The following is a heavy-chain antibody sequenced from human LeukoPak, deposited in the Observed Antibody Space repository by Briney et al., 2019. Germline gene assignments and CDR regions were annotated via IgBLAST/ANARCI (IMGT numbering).Heavy chain of an antibody. CDR3: ARYYYGGGYFDY. D-gene: IGHD2/OR15-2a*01. Sequence: GGSLRLSCAASGFTFSTYAMSWVRQAPGKGLEWVSSISVNGGTTYYADSVKGRFTISRDNAKNSLYLQMNSLRDEDTAVYYCARYYYGGGYFDYWGQGTLVTVSS. V-gene: IGHV3-23*01. CDR1: GFTFSTYA. CDR2: ISVNGGTT. J-gene: IGHJ4*02.